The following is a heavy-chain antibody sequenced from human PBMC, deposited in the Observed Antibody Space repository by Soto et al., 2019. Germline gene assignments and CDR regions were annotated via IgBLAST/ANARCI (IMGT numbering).Heavy chain of an antibody. CDR3: ARDGVAAGLYLDN. Sequence: WGSLRLSCAASGFTFSSYWMSWVRQAPGKGLEWVANIKQDGSEKYYVDSVKGRFTISRDNAENSLYLQMNSLRAEDTALYYCARDGVAAGLYLDNWGQGTLVTVSS. D-gene: IGHD6-19*01. V-gene: IGHV3-7*01. J-gene: IGHJ4*02. CDR1: GFTFSSYW. CDR2: IKQDGSEK.